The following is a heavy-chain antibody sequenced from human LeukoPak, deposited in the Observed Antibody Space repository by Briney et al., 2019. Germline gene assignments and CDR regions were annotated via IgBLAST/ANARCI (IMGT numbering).Heavy chain of an antibody. V-gene: IGHV3-33*06. CDR1: GFTFSSYG. Sequence: PGGSLRLSCAASGFTFSSYGTHWVRQAPGKGLEWVAVIWYDGSNKYYADSVKGRFTISRDNSKNTLYLQMNSLRAEDTAVYYCAKDRSGAFDIWGQGTMVTVSS. CDR3: AKDRSGAFDI. J-gene: IGHJ3*02. CDR2: IWYDGSNK.